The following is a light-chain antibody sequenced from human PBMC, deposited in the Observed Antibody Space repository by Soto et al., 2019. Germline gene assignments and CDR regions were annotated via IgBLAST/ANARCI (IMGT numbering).Light chain of an antibody. CDR3: QQYFSTPYT. Sequence: DIAMTQSPDSLAVSLGERATINCKSSQSILFNSNNKNYLVWYQQRPGQSPKLLLYWASSREPGVPDRFSGSGSGTDFTLTIGSLQADDVAVYYCQQYFSTPYTFGQGTKVDIK. CDR1: QSILFNSNNKNY. CDR2: WAS. V-gene: IGKV4-1*01. J-gene: IGKJ2*01.